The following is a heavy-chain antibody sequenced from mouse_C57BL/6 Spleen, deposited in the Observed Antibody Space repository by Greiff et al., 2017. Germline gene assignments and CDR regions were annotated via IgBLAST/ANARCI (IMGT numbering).Heavy chain of an antibody. Sequence: EVKLMESGGDLVKPGGSLKLSCAASGFTFSSYGMSWVRQTPDKRLEWVATISSGGSYTYYPDSVKGRFTISRDNAKNTLYLQMSSLKSEDTAMYYCARHDRGSSYGHYFDYWGQGTTLTVSS. V-gene: IGHV5-6*01. CDR1: GFTFSSYG. J-gene: IGHJ2*01. CDR3: ARHDRGSSYGHYFDY. CDR2: ISSGGSYT. D-gene: IGHD1-1*01.